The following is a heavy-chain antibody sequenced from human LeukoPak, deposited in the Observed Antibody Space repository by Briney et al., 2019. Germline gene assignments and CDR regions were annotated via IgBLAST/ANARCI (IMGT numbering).Heavy chain of an antibody. D-gene: IGHD6-19*01. Sequence: ASVKVSCKASGYTFTGYYMHWVRQAPGQGLEWMGWINPDNGGTNYAQKFQGRVTMTRDTSISTAHMELSRLTSDDAAVYYCARGSSSSGWYDYWGQGTLVTVSS. V-gene: IGHV1-2*02. CDR2: INPDNGGT. J-gene: IGHJ4*02. CDR1: GYTFTGYY. CDR3: ARGSSSSGWYDY.